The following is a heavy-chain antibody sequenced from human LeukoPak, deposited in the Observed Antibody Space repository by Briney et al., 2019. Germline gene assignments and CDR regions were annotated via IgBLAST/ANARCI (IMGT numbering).Heavy chain of an antibody. CDR2: FNTSGGST. CDR1: GYTFTSYY. J-gene: IGHJ5*02. V-gene: IGHV1-46*01. Sequence: ASVKVSCKASGYTFTSYYMHGVRQAPGQGLEWMGIFNTSGGSTSYAQTFQGRVTMTRDMSTSTVYMELSSLRSDDTAGYYCARDGRYGCNLFDPWGQGTLVTVSS. CDR3: ARDGRYGCNLFDP. D-gene: IGHD4-17*01.